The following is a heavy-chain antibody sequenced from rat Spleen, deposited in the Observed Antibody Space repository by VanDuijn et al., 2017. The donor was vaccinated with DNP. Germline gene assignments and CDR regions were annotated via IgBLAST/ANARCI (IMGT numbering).Heavy chain of an antibody. CDR2: ISSGENT. CDR3: ARYYGYNYYAMDA. J-gene: IGHJ4*01. CDR1: GFSLTSYG. Sequence: QVQLKESGPGLVQPSQTLSLTCTVSGFSLTSYGVSWVRQPPGKGLEWIAAISSGENTYYNPALKSRLSISKDTSKSQVFLKMNSLQTEDTAMYFCARYYGYNYYAMDAWGQGTSVTVSS. V-gene: IGHV2S12*01. D-gene: IGHD1-9*01.